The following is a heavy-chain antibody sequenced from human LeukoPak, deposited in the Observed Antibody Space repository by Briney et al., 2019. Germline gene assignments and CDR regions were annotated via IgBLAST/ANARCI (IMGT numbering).Heavy chain of an antibody. CDR3: ARGNYYDSSGYP. V-gene: IGHV1-8*02. CDR2: INPNSGNT. CDR1: GYTFTGYY. D-gene: IGHD3-22*01. Sequence: ASVKVSCKASGYTFTGYYMHWVRQAPGQGLEWMGWINPNSGNTGYAQKFQGRVTMTRNTSISTAYMELSSLRSEDTAVYYCARGNYYDSSGYPWGQGTLVTVSS. J-gene: IGHJ5*02.